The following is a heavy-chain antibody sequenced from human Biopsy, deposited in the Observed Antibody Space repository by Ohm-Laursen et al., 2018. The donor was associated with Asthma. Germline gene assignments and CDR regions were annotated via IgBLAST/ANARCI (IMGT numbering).Heavy chain of an antibody. CDR3: ARGDSSNWSHYYFDY. Sequence: SLRLSCSASGFAVSSDHMFWVRQAPGKGLEWVSVIYSGGTSHTADSVRGRFTISRDYSKNTLYLLMHSLRAEDTAVYYCARGDSSNWSHYYFDYWGQGTLVTVSS. CDR2: IYSGGTS. D-gene: IGHD3-22*01. J-gene: IGHJ4*02. V-gene: IGHV3-53*01. CDR1: GFAVSSDH.